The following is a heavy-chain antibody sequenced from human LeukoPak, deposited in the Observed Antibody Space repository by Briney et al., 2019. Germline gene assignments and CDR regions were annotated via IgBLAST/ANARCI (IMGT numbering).Heavy chain of an antibody. V-gene: IGHV1-69*05. CDR2: IIPIFGTA. Sequence: SVKVSCKASGGTFSSYAISWVRQAPGQGLEWMGGIIPIFGTANYAQKFQGRVTITTDESTSTAYMELSSLRSEDTAVYYCARAEYYYGSGSYGFAYYFDYWGQGTLVTVSS. CDR1: GGTFSSYA. J-gene: IGHJ4*02. D-gene: IGHD3-10*01. CDR3: ARAEYYYGSGSYGFAYYFDY.